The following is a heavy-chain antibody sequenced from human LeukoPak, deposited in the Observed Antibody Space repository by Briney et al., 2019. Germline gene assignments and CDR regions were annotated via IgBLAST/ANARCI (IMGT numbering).Heavy chain of an antibody. Sequence: PSETLSLTCTVSGGSISSYYWSWIRQPPGKGLEWIGYIYYSGSTNHNPSLKSRVTISVDTSKNQFSLKLSSVTAADTAVYYCARHTSGTMFSYWGQGALVTVSS. J-gene: IGHJ4*02. CDR1: GGSISSYY. CDR3: ARHTSGTMFSY. D-gene: IGHD1-1*01. CDR2: IYYSGST. V-gene: IGHV4-59*08.